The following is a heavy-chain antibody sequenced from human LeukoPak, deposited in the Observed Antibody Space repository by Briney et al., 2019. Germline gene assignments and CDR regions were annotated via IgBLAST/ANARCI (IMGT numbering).Heavy chain of an antibody. V-gene: IGHV4-30-4*08. CDR2: IYYSGST. Sequence: SETLSLTCTVSGGSFSSGDYYWSWIRQPPGKGLEWIGYIYYSGSTKYNPSLKSRVSISEDTPKNQFSLKLTSVTAADTAVYYCAREARGLGYYDSSGYRAFDIWGQGTMVTVSS. J-gene: IGHJ3*02. CDR1: GGSFSSGDYY. CDR3: AREARGLGYYDSSGYRAFDI. D-gene: IGHD3-22*01.